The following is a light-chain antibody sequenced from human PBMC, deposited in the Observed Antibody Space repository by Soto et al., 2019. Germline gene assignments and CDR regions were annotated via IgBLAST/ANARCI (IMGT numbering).Light chain of an antibody. V-gene: IGLV1-51*01. CDR3: GTWDSSLSAVV. J-gene: IGLJ2*01. Sequence: QSVLTQPPSVSAAPGQKVTISCSGSSSNIGNKYVSWYQLLPGTAPKLLTYDNKKRPSGIPDRFSGYKSGTSATLGITGLQTGDEADYYCGTWDSSLSAVVFGGGTKLTAL. CDR2: DNK. CDR1: SSNIGNKY.